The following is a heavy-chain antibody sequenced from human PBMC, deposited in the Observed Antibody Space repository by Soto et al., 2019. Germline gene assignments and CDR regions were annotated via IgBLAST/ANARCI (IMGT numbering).Heavy chain of an antibody. CDR3: ARGRPTTYDFWSGYLPEEAGY. Sequence: QVQLVQSGAEVGKPGASVKVSCKASGYSFTGYYIHWVRQAPRQGLEWMGWINPNNGGTNYAQKFQGWVTMTRDTSINTAYMELSRLRSDDTAVYYCARGRPTTYDFWSGYLPEEAGYWGQGTLVTVSS. V-gene: IGHV1-2*04. CDR2: INPNNGGT. J-gene: IGHJ4*02. D-gene: IGHD3-3*01. CDR1: GYSFTGYY.